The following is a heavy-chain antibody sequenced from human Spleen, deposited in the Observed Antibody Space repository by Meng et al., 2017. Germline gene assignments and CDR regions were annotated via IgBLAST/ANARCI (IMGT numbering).Heavy chain of an antibody. CDR1: GFTFSNAW. D-gene: IGHD2-15*01. J-gene: IGHJ4*02. V-gene: IGHV3-33*08. CDR2: IWYDGSNK. Sequence: GESLKISCAASGFTFSNAWMSWIRQAPGKGLEWVAVIWYDGSNKYYADSVKGRFTISRDNSKNTLYLQMNSLRAEDTAVYYCAGGYCSGGSCYSGLDYWGQGTLVTVSS. CDR3: AGGYCSGGSCYSGLDY.